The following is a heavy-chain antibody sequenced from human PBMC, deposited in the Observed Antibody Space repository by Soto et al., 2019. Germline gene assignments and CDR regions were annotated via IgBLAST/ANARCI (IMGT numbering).Heavy chain of an antibody. CDR2: IIPIFGTA. J-gene: IGHJ4*02. CDR3: ANEVYDSSGYVAAKGY. V-gene: IGHV1-69*01. Sequence: QVQLVQSGAEVKKPGASVKVSCKASGYTFSSYAISWVRQAPGQGLEWMGGIIPIFGTANYAQKFQGRVTITADESTSTAYMELSSLRSEDTAVYYCANEVYDSSGYVAAKGYWGQGTLVTVSS. CDR1: GYTFSSYA. D-gene: IGHD3-22*01.